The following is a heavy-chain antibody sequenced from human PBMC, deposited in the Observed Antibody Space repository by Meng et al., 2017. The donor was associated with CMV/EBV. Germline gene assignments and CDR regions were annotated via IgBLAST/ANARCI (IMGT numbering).Heavy chain of an antibody. V-gene: IGHV3-13*03. CDR1: GFTFSSYD. D-gene: IGHD2-2*02. J-gene: IGHJ4*02. CDR3: ASDCSGASCYITN. Sequence: GESLKISCAACGFTFSSYDMHWVRQATGKGLEWVSAIGTAGDTYYPGSVKGLFTISRDNAKNSLSLQMNSLRAEDTAVYYCASDCSGASCYITNWGRGTLVTVSS. CDR2: IGTAGDT.